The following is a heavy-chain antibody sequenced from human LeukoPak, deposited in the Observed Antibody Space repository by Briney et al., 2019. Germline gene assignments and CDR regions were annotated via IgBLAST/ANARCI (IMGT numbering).Heavy chain of an antibody. Sequence: PGGSPRLSCEASGFLFEEYGMSWIRQRPGKGLEWVAGISWNGLSIHYADSVKGRFTISRDDAKKSLFLHMDGLSAEDTAFYYCARRGGYCSGDCYPDNWGQGTLVIVSS. J-gene: IGHJ4*02. CDR1: GFLFEEYG. D-gene: IGHD2-21*02. CDR3: ARRGGYCSGDCYPDN. CDR2: ISWNGLSI. V-gene: IGHV3-20*04.